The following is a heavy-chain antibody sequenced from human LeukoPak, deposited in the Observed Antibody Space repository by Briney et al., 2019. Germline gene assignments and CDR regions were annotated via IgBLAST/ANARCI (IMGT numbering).Heavy chain of an antibody. Sequence: KPSETLSLTCTVSGGSISSSSYYWGWIRQPPGKGLEWIGSIYYSGSTYYNPSLKSRVTISVDKSKNQFSLKLSSVTAADTAVYYCASILDDSSGYYFTDYWGQGTLVTVSS. J-gene: IGHJ4*02. CDR2: IYYSGST. D-gene: IGHD3-22*01. CDR1: GGSISSSSYY. CDR3: ASILDDSSGYYFTDY. V-gene: IGHV4-39*07.